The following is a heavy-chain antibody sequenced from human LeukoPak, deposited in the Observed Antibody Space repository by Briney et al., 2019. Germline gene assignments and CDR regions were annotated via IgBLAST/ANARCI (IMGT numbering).Heavy chain of an antibody. V-gene: IGHV3-53*01. CDR3: ARGESSGWPFDY. CDR2: IYSGGST. Sequence: GGSLRLSCAASGFTVSSNYMSWVRQAPGKGPEWVSVIYSGGSTYYADSVKGRFTISRDNSENTLYLQMNSLRAEDTAVYYCARGESSGWPFDYWGQGTLVTVSS. J-gene: IGHJ4*02. CDR1: GFTVSSNY. D-gene: IGHD6-19*01.